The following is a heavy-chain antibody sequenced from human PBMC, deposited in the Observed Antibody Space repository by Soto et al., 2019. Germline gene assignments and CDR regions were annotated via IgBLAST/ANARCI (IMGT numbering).Heavy chain of an antibody. V-gene: IGHV1-69*04. CDR3: ARDPLRYCSGGSCYVDAFDI. CDR1: GGTFSSYT. CDR2: IIPILGIA. D-gene: IGHD2-15*01. J-gene: IGHJ3*02. Sequence: SVKVSCKASGGTFSSYTISWVRQAPGQGLEWMGRIIPILGIANYAQKFQGRVTITADKSTSTAYMELSSLRSEDTAVYYCARDPLRYCSGGSCYVDAFDIWGQGTMVTVSS.